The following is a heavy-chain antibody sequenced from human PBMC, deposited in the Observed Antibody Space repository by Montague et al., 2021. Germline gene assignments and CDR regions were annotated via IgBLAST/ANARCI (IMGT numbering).Heavy chain of an antibody. V-gene: IGHV4-59*13. CDR3: SRDTTTDGFDI. D-gene: IGHD1-1*01. CDR1: GGSISNYF. Sequence: SETLSLTCTVSGGSISNYFWTWIWQPPGKGLERIGFISYSWGTNFNPSLKSRVTISLDTSKNQYSLNLSSVTAADTAVYSCSRDTTTDGFDIWGQGTMVTVSS. CDR2: ISYSWGT. J-gene: IGHJ3*02.